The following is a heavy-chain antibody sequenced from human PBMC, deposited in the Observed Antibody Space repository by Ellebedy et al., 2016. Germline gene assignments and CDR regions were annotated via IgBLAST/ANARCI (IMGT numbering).Heavy chain of an antibody. J-gene: IGHJ5*02. D-gene: IGHD1-26*01. V-gene: IGHV4-39*01. CDR2: IYYSGNT. CDR1: GGSVANSNYY. Sequence: SETLSLTCTVSGGSVANSNYYWGWIRQPPGKALEWIASIYYSGNTYYTPSLKSRVTISVDTSKNQFSLKLSSVTAADTAVYYCARHEGGSFQIVNWFDPWGQGTLVTVSS. CDR3: ARHEGGSFQIVNWFDP.